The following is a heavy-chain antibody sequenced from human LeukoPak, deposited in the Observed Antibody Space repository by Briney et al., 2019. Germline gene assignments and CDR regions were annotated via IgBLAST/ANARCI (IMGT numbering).Heavy chain of an antibody. Sequence: VASVKVSCKASGYTFAAYFIHWVRQAPGQGLEWVGSISPISGFTEYAQNFQGRVTMTRDTSISTAYMELSRLRSDDTAVYYCARVLVATIYHNSYFDYWGQGTLVTVSS. V-gene: IGHV1-2*02. J-gene: IGHJ4*02. D-gene: IGHD5-12*01. CDR3: ARVLVATIYHNSYFDY. CDR1: GYTFAAYF. CDR2: ISPISGFT.